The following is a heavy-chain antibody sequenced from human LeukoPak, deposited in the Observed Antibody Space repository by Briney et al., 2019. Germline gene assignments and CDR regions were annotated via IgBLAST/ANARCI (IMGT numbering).Heavy chain of an antibody. D-gene: IGHD1-26*01. J-gene: IGHJ4*02. CDR2: ISWNSGSI. V-gene: IGHV3-9*01. CDR3: AKGKRVGATSFGDYFDY. Sequence: PGRSLRLSCAASGFTFDDYAMHWVRQAPGKGLEWVSGISWNSGSIGYADSVKGRFTISRDNAKNSLYLQMNSLRAEDTALYYCAKGKRVGATSFGDYFDYWGQGTLVTVSS. CDR1: GFTFDDYA.